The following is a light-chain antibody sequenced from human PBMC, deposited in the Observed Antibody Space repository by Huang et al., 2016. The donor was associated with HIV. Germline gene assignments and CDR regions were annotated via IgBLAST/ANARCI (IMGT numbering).Light chain of an antibody. J-gene: IGKJ2*01. Sequence: EIVMTQSPATLSVSPGERSTLSCRASQSVSSNLAWHQQKPGQAPRLLIYGASTRATSIPARFSGSGSGTEFTLTITSLQSEDFAVYYCQQYNNWPYTFGQGTKLEIK. CDR1: QSVSSN. CDR3: QQYNNWPYT. V-gene: IGKV3-15*01. CDR2: GAS.